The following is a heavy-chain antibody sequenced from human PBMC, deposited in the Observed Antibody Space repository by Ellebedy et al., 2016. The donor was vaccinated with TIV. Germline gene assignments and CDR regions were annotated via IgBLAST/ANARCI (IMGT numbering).Heavy chain of an antibody. CDR3: ATEGARGGVLTGYYPTPFGY. Sequence: AASVKVSCKVSGYTLTELSMHWVRQAPGKGLEWMGGFDPEDGETIYAQKFQGRVTMTEDTSTDTAYMELSSLRSEDTAVYYCATEGARGGVLTGYYPTPFGYWGQGTLVTVSS. CDR1: GYTLTELS. D-gene: IGHD3-9*01. CDR2: FDPEDGET. J-gene: IGHJ4*02. V-gene: IGHV1-24*01.